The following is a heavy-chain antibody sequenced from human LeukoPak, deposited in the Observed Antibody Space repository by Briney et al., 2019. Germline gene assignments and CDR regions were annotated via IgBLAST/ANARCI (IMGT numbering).Heavy chain of an antibody. V-gene: IGHV4-39*07. J-gene: IGHJ6*02. CDR3: ARDAGHQLSRRNYYAMDV. CDR2: IYYGGST. Sequence: SETLSLSCTVSGGSISSSSYYWGWIRQPPGKGLEWIGSIYYGGSTYYNSSLKSRVTISVDTSKNQFSLRVSSVTAADTAVYYCARDAGHQLSRRNYYAMDVWGQGTTATVSS. CDR1: GGSISSSSYY. D-gene: IGHD2-2*01.